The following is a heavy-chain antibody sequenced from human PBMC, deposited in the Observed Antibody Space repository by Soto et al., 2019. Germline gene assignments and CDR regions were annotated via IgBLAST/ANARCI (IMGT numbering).Heavy chain of an antibody. CDR3: ARQIAAAGTGWFDP. D-gene: IGHD6-13*01. CDR2: IYTSGST. Sequence: PSETLSLTCTVSCGSISSYYWSWIRQPAGKGLEWIGRIYTSGSTNYNPSLKSRVTMSVYTSKNQFSLKLSSVTAADTAVYYCARQIAAAGTGWFDPWGQGTLVTVSS. J-gene: IGHJ5*02. CDR1: CGSISSYY. V-gene: IGHV4-4*07.